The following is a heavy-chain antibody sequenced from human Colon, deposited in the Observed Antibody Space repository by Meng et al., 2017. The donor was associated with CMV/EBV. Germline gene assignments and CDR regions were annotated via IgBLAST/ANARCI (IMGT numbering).Heavy chain of an antibody. Sequence: GEPLKISCSASGFTFNNFDMSWVRQAPGKGLEWVSSIGGGGVNAYYTEAVKGRFTISRDNSRNTLYLELSSLRDDDTAVYFCAKGADYLNFWSGYAYWGQGTLVTVSS. J-gene: IGHJ4*02. CDR1: GFTFNNFD. CDR2: IGGGGVNA. V-gene: IGHV3-23*01. CDR3: AKGADYLNFWSGYAY. D-gene: IGHD3-3*01.